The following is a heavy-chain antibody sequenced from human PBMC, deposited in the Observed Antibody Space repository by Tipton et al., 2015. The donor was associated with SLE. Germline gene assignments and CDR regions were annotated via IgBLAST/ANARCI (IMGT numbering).Heavy chain of an antibody. J-gene: IGHJ5*02. V-gene: IGHV3-21*01. CDR2: ISSSSSYI. Sequence: SLRLSCAASGFTFSSYSMNWVRQAPGKGLEWVSSISSSSSYIYYADSVKGRFTISRDNAKNSLYLQMNSLRAEDTAVYYCARLGTATLNGFDPWGQGTLVTVSS. CDR3: ARLGTATLNGFDP. D-gene: IGHD7-27*01. CDR1: GFTFSSYS.